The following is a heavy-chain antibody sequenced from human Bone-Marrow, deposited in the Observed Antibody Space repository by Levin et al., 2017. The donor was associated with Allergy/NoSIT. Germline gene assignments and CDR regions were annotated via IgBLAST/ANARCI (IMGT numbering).Heavy chain of an antibody. CDR3: ARSVGAVAGTFDY. Sequence: GESLKISCAASGFTISSNYMSWVRQAPGKGLEWVSVIYSGGSTYYADSVKGRFTISRDNSKNTLYLQMNSLRAEDTAVYYCARSVGAVAGTFDYWGQGTLVTVSS. V-gene: IGHV3-53*01. D-gene: IGHD6-19*01. CDR2: IYSGGST. J-gene: IGHJ4*02. CDR1: GFTISSNY.